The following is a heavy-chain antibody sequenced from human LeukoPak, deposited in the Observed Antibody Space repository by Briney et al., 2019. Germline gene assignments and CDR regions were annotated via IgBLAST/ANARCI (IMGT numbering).Heavy chain of an antibody. CDR3: ARLTGTYYGSGSYFVCAFDI. V-gene: IGHV5-51*01. Sequence: GESLKISCKGSGYSFTSYWIGWVRQMPGKGLEWMGIIYPGDSDTRYSPSFQGQVTISADKSISTAYLQWSSLKASDTAMYYCARLTGTYYGSGSYFVCAFDIWGQGTMVTVSS. J-gene: IGHJ3*02. CDR2: IYPGDSDT. CDR1: GYSFTSYW. D-gene: IGHD3-10*01.